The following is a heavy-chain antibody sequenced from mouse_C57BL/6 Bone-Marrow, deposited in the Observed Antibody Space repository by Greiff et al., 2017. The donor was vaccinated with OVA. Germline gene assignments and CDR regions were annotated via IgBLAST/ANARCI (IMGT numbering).Heavy chain of an antibody. D-gene: IGHD3-2*02. V-gene: IGHV1-81*01. CDR2: IYPRSGNT. J-gene: IGHJ3*01. CDR1: GYTFTSYG. Sequence: VQGVESGAELARPGASVKLSCKASGYTFTSYGISWVKQRTGQGLEWIGEIYPRSGNTYYNEKFKGKATLTADKSSSTAYMELRSLTSEDSAVYFCARSRDTAQAGFAYWGQGTLVTVSA. CDR3: ARSRDTAQAGFAY.